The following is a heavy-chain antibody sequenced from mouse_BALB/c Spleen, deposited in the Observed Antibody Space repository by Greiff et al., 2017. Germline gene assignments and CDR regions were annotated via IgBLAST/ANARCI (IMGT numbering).Heavy chain of an antibody. Sequence: VQLQQSGPGLVKPSQSLSLTCTVTGYSITSDYAWNWIRQFPGNKLEWMGYISYSGSTSYNPSLKSRISITRDTSKNQFFLQLNSVTTEDTATYYCARGGPDDWGQGTTLTVSS. CDR1: GYSITSDYA. CDR2: ISYSGST. D-gene: IGHD1-1*02. V-gene: IGHV3-2*02. CDR3: ARGGPDD. J-gene: IGHJ2*01.